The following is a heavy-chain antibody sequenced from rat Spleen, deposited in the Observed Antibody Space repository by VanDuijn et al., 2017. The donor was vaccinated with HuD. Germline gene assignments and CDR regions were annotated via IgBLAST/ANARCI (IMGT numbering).Heavy chain of an antibody. J-gene: IGHJ2*01. CDR3: ATVGPDWEFGY. CDR2: ISTDGGTT. D-gene: IGHD5-1*01. V-gene: IGHV5-58*01. Sequence: EVQLVETRGGLVQPGRSLKLSCVASGFTFSRYWMYWIRQAPGKGPEWVSSISTDGGTTYYPDSVKGRFTISRNNAENTVYLQMNSLRSEDTATYYCATVGPDWEFGYWGQGVMVTVSS. CDR1: GFTFSRYW.